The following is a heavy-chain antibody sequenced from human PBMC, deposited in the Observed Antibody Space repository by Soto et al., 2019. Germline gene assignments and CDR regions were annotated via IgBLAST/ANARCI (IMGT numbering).Heavy chain of an antibody. CDR1: GITFSTYR. CDR3: ARENYDFWSGYYLDY. D-gene: IGHD3-3*01. CDR2: IKSDGTVT. Sequence: GGSLRLSCVVSGITFSTYRMHWVRQAPGKGLVWVSHIKSDGTVTHYTDSVRGRFIIPRDNAKNTLFLQMNSLRAEDTAVYYCARENYDFWSGYYLDYWGQGTLVTVSS. V-gene: IGHV3-74*01. J-gene: IGHJ4*02.